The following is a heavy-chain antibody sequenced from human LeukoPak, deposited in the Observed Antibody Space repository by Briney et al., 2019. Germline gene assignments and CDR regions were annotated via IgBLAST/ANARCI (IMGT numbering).Heavy chain of an antibody. CDR1: GFIFSNYW. D-gene: IGHD3-10*01. CDR3: ARARAELLWFGELYRFDP. CDR2: IKQDGSEK. Sequence: GGSLRLSCAASGFIFSNYWMSWLRQAPGKGLEWVANIKQDGSEKYYVDSVKGRFTISRDNAKNSLYLQMNSLSAEDTAVYYCARARAELLWFGELYRFDPWGQGTLVTVSS. J-gene: IGHJ5*02. V-gene: IGHV3-7*01.